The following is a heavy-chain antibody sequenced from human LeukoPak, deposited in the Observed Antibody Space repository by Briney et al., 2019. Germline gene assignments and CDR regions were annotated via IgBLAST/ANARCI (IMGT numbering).Heavy chain of an antibody. CDR2: IYYSGST. V-gene: IGHV4-30-4*01. CDR1: GGSISSGDYY. J-gene: IGHJ5*02. Sequence: SETLSLTCTVSGGSISSGDYYWSWIRQPPGKGLEWIGYIYYSGSTYYNPSLKSRVTISVDTSKNQFSLKLSSVTAADTAVHYCARHIVVVTAMGEVRWFDPWGQGTLVTVSS. D-gene: IGHD2-21*02. CDR3: ARHIVVVTAMGEVRWFDP.